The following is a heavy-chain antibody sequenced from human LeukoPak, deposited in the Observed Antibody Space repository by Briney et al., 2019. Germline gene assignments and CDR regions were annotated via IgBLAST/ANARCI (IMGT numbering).Heavy chain of an antibody. CDR2: IYYSGST. D-gene: IGHD3-16*01. Sequence: PSETLSLTCTVPGGSISSYYWSSIRQPPGKGLEWIGYIYYSGSTNYNPSLKSRVTIAVDTSKNQFSLKLSSVTAPDTAVYYCARLVGGYFDYWGQGTLVTVSS. J-gene: IGHJ4*02. CDR1: GGSISSYY. CDR3: ARLVGGYFDY. V-gene: IGHV4-59*01.